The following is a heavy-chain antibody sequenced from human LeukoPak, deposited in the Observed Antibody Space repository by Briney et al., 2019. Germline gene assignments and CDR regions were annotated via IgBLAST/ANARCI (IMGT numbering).Heavy chain of an antibody. V-gene: IGHV1-2*06. CDR3: ARRRITMIVVGYGMDV. J-gene: IGHJ6*02. CDR1: GYTFTGYY. CDR2: INPNSGGT. Sequence: ASVKVSCTASGYTFTGYYMHWVRQAPGQGLEWMGRINPNSGGTNYAQKFQGRVTMTRDTSISTAYMELSRLRSDDTAVYYCARRRITMIVVGYGMDVWGQGTTVTVSS. D-gene: IGHD3-22*01.